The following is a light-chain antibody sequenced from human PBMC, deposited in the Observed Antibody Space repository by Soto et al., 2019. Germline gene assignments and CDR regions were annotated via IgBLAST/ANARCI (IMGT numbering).Light chain of an antibody. CDR2: EVN. CDR1: SSDVGGYNY. CDR3: TSYTSSNTPV. Sequence: QSALTQPASVSGSPGQSITIPCTGTSSDVGGYNYVSWYQQHPGKAPKLMIYEVNPRPSGVSNRFSGSKSGNTASLTISWLQAEDGADYYCTSYTSSNTPVFGGVTKLTVL. J-gene: IGLJ3*02. V-gene: IGLV2-14*01.